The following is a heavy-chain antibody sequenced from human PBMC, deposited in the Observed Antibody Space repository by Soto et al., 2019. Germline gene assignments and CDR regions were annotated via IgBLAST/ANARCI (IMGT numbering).Heavy chain of an antibody. CDR1: GYTFTNFA. J-gene: IGHJ5*01. CDR3: ARGRAARHLDS. CDR2: VSANNGFT. Sequence: ASVKVSCKTSGYTFTNFALSWVRQAPGQGLEWIGFVSANNGFTHFAQKFQGRVSVKTDTSTSTVYLDLRSLSSDDTAVYYCARGRAARHLDSWGQGTPVTVSS. V-gene: IGHV1-18*01. D-gene: IGHD6-6*01.